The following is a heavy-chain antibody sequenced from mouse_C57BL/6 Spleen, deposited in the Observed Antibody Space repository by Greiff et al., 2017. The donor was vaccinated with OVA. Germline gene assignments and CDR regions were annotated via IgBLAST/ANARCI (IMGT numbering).Heavy chain of an antibody. CDR1: GYAFSSSW. D-gene: IGHD2-1*01. CDR3: SRENYGNYGDAY. CDR2: IYPGDGDT. J-gene: IGHJ3*01. Sequence: VQLQQSGPELVKPGASVKISCKASGYAFSSSWMNWVKQRPGKGLEWIGRIYPGDGDTNYNGKFKGKATLTADKSSSTAYMQLSSLTSEDSAFYFGSRENYGNYGDAYWGQGTLVTVSA. V-gene: IGHV1-82*01.